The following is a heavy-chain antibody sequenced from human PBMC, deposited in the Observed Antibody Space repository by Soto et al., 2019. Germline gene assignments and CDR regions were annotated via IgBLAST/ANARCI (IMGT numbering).Heavy chain of an antibody. CDR1: GLSLSTSGVG. Sequence: QITLKESGPTLVKSTQTLTLTCTFSGLSLSTSGVGVGWIRQPPGKALEWLALIYWDDDKRYSPSLKRRLTITKDTSKNQVVLTMTNMDPVDTATYYCAHTLPPWGGMDVWGQGTTVTVSS. D-gene: IGHD7-27*01. V-gene: IGHV2-5*02. CDR2: IYWDDDK. J-gene: IGHJ6*02. CDR3: AHTLPPWGGMDV.